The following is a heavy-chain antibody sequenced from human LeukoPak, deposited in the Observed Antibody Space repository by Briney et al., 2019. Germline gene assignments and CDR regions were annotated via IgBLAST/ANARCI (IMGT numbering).Heavy chain of an antibody. Sequence: SETLSLTCAVSGGSINNGGYSWSWIRQPPGKGLEWIGFIYHSGSTYYNPSLESRVTISIDGPKNQFSLKLSSVTAADTAVYYCAREGGPYRPLDYSGQGTLVTVAS. CDR3: AREGGPYRPLDY. J-gene: IGHJ4*02. CDR2: IYHSGST. V-gene: IGHV4-30-2*01. CDR1: GGSINNGGYS.